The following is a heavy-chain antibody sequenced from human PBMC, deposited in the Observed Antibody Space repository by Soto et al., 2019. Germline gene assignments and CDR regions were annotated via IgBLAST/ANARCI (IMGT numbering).Heavy chain of an antibody. V-gene: IGHV3-21*05. CDR2: ISSSGSTI. Sequence: EVQLVESGGGLVKPGGSLRLSCAASGFTFSSYSMNWVRQAPGKGLEWVSYISSSGSTIYYADSVKGRFTISRDNAKNSLYLQMNILRAEDTAVYYCARLGTVCDAFDIWGQGTMVTVSS. J-gene: IGHJ3*02. D-gene: IGHD4-17*01. CDR1: GFTFSSYS. CDR3: ARLGTVCDAFDI.